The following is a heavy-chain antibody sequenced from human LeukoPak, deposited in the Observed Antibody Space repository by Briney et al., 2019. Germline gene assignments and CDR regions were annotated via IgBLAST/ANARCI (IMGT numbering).Heavy chain of an antibody. D-gene: IGHD6-13*01. CDR2: IYYGGST. CDR3: ARAAAGSFDY. J-gene: IGHJ4*02. V-gene: IGHV4-31*03. Sequence: PSETLSLTCTVSGGSITGGGYYWSWIRQHPGKGLEWIGYIYYGGSTYYNPSLKSRGTISVDTSKNQFSLKLSSVTAADTAVYYCARAAAGSFDYWGQGTLVTVSS. CDR1: GGSITGGGYY.